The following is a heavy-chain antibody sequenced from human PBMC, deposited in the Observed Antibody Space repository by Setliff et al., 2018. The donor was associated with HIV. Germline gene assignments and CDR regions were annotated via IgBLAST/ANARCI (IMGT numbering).Heavy chain of an antibody. Sequence: GESLKISCAASGFTFSSYWMSWVRQAPGKGLEWVANIKQDGSEKYYVDSVKGRFTISRDNAKNSLYLQMNSLRAEDTAVYYCASHFGYCSSTSCEGYWGQGALVTVSP. CDR3: ASHFGYCSSTSCEGY. CDR2: IKQDGSEK. CDR1: GFTFSSYW. J-gene: IGHJ4*02. V-gene: IGHV3-7*05. D-gene: IGHD2-2*01.